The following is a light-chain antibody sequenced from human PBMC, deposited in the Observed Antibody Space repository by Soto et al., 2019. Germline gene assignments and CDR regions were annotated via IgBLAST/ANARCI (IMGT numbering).Light chain of an antibody. V-gene: IGLV2-23*02. CDR3: CSYAGNSEV. CDR1: SGDVGSYNL. J-gene: IGLJ1*01. CDR2: EVT. Sequence: ALTQPASLSGSPGQSITIPCTGTSGDVGSYNLVSWYQQHPGKAPKLLIYEVTERPSGVSNRFSGSKSGSTASLTISGLQPDDEADYYCCSYAGNSEVFGTGTKVTVL.